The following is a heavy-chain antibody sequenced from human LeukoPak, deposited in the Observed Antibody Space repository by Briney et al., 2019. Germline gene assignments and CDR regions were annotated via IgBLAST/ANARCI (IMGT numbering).Heavy chain of an antibody. CDR1: GFTFSSYA. D-gene: IGHD3-9*01. Sequence: GGPLRLSCAASGFTFSSYAMNWVRRAPGKGLEWVAGISSGDRTFHAESVKGRFTISRDKSKDTLYLQMNSLRAEDTAVYYCAKDATASPYFHWFDNWGQGTQVIVSS. J-gene: IGHJ4*02. CDR3: AKDATASPYFHWFDN. V-gene: IGHV3-23*01. CDR2: ISSGDRT.